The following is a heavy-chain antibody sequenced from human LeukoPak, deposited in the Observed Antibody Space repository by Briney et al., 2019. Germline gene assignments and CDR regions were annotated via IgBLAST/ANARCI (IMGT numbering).Heavy chain of an antibody. CDR1: GFTFSSYS. D-gene: IGHD3-16*01. V-gene: IGHV3-21*01. J-gene: IGHJ6*02. CDR2: ISSSSSYI. Sequence: GGSLRLSCAASGFTFSSYSMNWVRQAPGKGLEWVSSISSSSSYIYYADSVKGRFTISRDNAKNSLYLQMNSLRAEDTAVYYCVVMGDYYSGMDVWGQGTTVTVSS. CDR3: VVMGDYYSGMDV.